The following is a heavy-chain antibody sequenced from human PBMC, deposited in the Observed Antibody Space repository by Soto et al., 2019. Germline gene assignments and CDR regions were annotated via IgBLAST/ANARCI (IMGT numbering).Heavy chain of an antibody. J-gene: IGHJ4*02. D-gene: IGHD5-12*01. CDR3: ARGGPELATIGSFDY. V-gene: IGHV1-46*01. CDR2: IIPSDGST. CDR1: GYTFINYY. Sequence: ASVKFSCKASGYTFINYYMHWVRQAPGQGLECIGRIIPSDGSTHYAQRFPDRVIVTRGTXXSXXXMXLXXLRSEDSAVSFCARGGPELATIGSFDYWGQGTLVTVSS.